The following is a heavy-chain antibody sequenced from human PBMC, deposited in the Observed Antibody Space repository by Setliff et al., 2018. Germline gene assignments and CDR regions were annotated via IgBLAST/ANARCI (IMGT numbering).Heavy chain of an antibody. J-gene: IGHJ4*02. Sequence: GASVKVSCKAFGFTFKTYSFSWIRQAPGQGLEWVGWISGYNSNTIYAQNFQGRVTMTTDASTNTAYMELRSLGSDDTAVYYCATFRGYTYGYDYWGQGTLVTVSS. V-gene: IGHV1-18*01. D-gene: IGHD5-18*01. CDR3: ATFRGYTYGYDY. CDR1: GFTFKTYS. CDR2: ISGYNSNT.